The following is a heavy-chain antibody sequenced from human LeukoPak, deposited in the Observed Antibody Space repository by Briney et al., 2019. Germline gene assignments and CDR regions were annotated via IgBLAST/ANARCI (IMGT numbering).Heavy chain of an antibody. V-gene: IGHV4-59*01. CDR2: IYYSGST. Sequence: SETLSLTCTVSGGSISSYYWSWIRQPPGKGLEWIGYIYYSGSTNYNPSLKSRVTISVDTSKNQFSLKLSSVTAANAAVYYCAGDYGPDPHGAFDIWGQGTMVTVSS. J-gene: IGHJ3*02. CDR3: AGDYGPDPHGAFDI. D-gene: IGHD4-17*01. CDR1: GGSISSYY.